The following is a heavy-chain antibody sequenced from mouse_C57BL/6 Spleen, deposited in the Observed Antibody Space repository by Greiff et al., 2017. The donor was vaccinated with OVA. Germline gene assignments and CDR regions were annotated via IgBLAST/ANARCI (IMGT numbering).Heavy chain of an antibody. V-gene: IGHV1-26*01. J-gene: IGHJ2*01. D-gene: IGHD1-1*01. CDR2: INPNNGGT. CDR3: ARPPYYGSSYGY. CDR1: GYTFTDYY. Sequence: EVQLQQSGPELVKPGASVKISCKASGYTFTDYYMNWVKQSHGKSLEWIGDINPNNGGTSYNQKFKGKATLTVDKSSSTAYMELRSLTSEDSAVYYCARPPYYGSSYGYWGQGTTLTVSS.